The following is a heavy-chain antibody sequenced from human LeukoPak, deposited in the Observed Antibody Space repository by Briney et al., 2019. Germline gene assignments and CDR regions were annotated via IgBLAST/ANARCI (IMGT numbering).Heavy chain of an antibody. Sequence: PGGSLRLSCAASGFTFSTYSMNWVRQAPGKGLEWLSYISSGSSTIYYADSVKGRFTISRDNAKNSLYLQMNSLRDEDTAVYYCATTSIAAAVPGCFDYWGQGTLVIVFS. CDR1: GFTFSTYS. J-gene: IGHJ4*02. CDR2: ISSGSSTI. V-gene: IGHV3-48*02. CDR3: ATTSIAAAVPGCFDY. D-gene: IGHD6-13*01.